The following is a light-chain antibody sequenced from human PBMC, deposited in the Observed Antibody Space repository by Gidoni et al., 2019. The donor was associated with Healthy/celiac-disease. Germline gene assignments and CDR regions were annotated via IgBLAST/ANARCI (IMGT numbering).Light chain of an antibody. V-gene: IGKV1-5*03. CDR3: QQSGT. CDR1: QSISSW. Sequence: DIQMTQSPSTLSASVGDRVTITCRASQSISSWLAWYQQKPGKAPKLLIYKASSLESGVPSSFRGSVSGTEFTLTISSLQPDDFATYYCQQSGTFGQGAKVEIK. CDR2: KAS. J-gene: IGKJ1*01.